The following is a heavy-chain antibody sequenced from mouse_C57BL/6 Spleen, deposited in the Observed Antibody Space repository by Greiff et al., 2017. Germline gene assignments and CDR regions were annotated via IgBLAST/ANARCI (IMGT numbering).Heavy chain of an antibody. CDR2: IRSKSNNYAT. Sequence: EVMLVESGGGLVQPKGSLKLSCAASGFSLNTYAMNWFRQAPGKGLEWVARIRSKSNNYATYYADSVKDRFTISRDDSESMLYLQMNNLKTEDTAMYYCVRHEYDYGFAYWGQGTLVTVSA. V-gene: IGHV10-1*01. J-gene: IGHJ3*01. D-gene: IGHD2-4*01. CDR1: GFSLNTYA. CDR3: VRHEYDYGFAY.